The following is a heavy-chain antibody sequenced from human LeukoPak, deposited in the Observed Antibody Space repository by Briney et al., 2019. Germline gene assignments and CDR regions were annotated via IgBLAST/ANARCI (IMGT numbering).Heavy chain of an antibody. CDR3: ARAGSGWPEYFQH. CDR1: GGSFSGYY. D-gene: IGHD6-19*01. J-gene: IGHJ1*01. Sequence: PSETLSLTCAVYGGSFSGYYWSWIRQPPGKGLEWIGEINHSGSTNYNPSLKSRVTISVDTSKNQFSLKLSSVTAADTAVYYCARAGSGWPEYFQHWGQGTLVTVSS. CDR2: INHSGST. V-gene: IGHV4-34*01.